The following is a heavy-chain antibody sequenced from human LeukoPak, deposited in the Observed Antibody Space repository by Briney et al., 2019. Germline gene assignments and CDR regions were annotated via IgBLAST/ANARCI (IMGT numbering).Heavy chain of an antibody. CDR2: INPNSGGT. J-gene: IGHJ2*01. D-gene: IGHD6-6*01. V-gene: IGHV1-2*06. CDR3: ARVPSGIAARRPQYWYFDL. CDR1: GYTFTGYY. Sequence: ASVKISCKASGYTFTGYYMHWVRQAPGQGLEWMGRINPNSGGTNYAQKFQGRVTITRDTSISTAYMELSRLRSDDTAVYYCARVPSGIAARRPQYWYFDLWGRGTLVTVSS.